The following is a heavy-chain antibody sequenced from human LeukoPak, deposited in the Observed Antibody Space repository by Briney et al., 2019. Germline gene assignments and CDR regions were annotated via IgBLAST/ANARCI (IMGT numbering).Heavy chain of an antibody. CDR3: AKGSSSSLH. Sequence: SETLSLTCTVSGGSIRSNDYYWGWIRQPPGKGLEWIGSIFYTGSTYYNPSLKSRATISVDTSKNQFSLSLSSVTAADTAVYYCAKGSSSSLHWGQGTLVTVSS. V-gene: IGHV4-39*01. CDR1: GGSIRSNDYY. CDR2: IFYTGST. D-gene: IGHD6-13*01. J-gene: IGHJ4*02.